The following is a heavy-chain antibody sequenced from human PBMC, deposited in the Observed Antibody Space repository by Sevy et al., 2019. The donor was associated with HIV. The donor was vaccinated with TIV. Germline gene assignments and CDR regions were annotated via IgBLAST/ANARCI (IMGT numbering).Heavy chain of an antibody. D-gene: IGHD3-10*01. CDR2: IYYSGST. Sequence: SETLSLTCTVSGGSISSSSYYWGWIRQPPGKGLEWIGSIYYSGSTYYNPSLKSRVTISVDTSKNQFSLKLSSVTAADTALYYCARRTMVRGVIITRNYYYGMDVWGQGTTVTVSS. V-gene: IGHV4-39*01. CDR3: ARRTMVRGVIITRNYYYGMDV. J-gene: IGHJ6*02. CDR1: GGSISSSSYY.